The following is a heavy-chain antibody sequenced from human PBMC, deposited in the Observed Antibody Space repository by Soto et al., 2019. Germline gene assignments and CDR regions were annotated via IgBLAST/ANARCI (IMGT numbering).Heavy chain of an antibody. V-gene: IGHV4-34*01. CDR2: INHSGST. Sequence: SETLSLTCAVYGGSFSGYYWSWIRQPPGKGLEWIGEINHSGSTNYNPSLKSRVTISVDTSKNQFSLKLSSVTAADTAVYYCASGEVVVVAAASYSLRSYWLLTGGQ. D-gene: IGHD2-15*01. CDR1: GGSFSGYY. CDR3: ASGEVVVVAAASYSLRSYWLLT. J-gene: IGHJ1*01.